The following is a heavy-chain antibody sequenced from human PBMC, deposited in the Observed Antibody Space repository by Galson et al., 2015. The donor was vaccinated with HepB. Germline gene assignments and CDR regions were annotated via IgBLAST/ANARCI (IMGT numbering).Heavy chain of an antibody. CDR3: AKGSPAAGIDY. CDR2: ISSSGGST. V-gene: IGHV3-23*01. D-gene: IGHD6-13*01. CDR1: GLTLTGYV. J-gene: IGHJ4*02. Sequence: SLRLSCAASGLTLTGYVMSWVRQAPGKGLEWVSDISSSGGSTYYTDSVQGRFIISRDNAKNSLYLQMNSLRAEDTALYYCAKGSPAAGIDYWGQGTLVTVSS.